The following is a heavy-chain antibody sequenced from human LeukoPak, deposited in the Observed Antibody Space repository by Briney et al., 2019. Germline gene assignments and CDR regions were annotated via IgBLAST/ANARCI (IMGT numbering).Heavy chain of an antibody. V-gene: IGHV3-7*01. Sequence: RGSLRLSCAASGFTFSSYWMSWVRQAPGKGLEWVANIKQDGSEKYYVDSVKGRFTISRDNAKNSLYLQMNSLRAEDTAVYYCAKSGVEGGHYDFWSGKDAFDIWGQGTMVTVSS. D-gene: IGHD3-3*01. CDR3: AKSGVEGGHYDFWSGKDAFDI. CDR2: IKQDGSEK. CDR1: GFTFSSYW. J-gene: IGHJ3*02.